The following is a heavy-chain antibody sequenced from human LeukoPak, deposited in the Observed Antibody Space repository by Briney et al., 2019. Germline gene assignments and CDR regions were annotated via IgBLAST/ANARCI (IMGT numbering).Heavy chain of an antibody. V-gene: IGHV1-18*01. CDR2: VRGSNGYT. J-gene: IGHJ4*02. CDR1: GYTLSNYD. D-gene: IGHD3-10*01. Sequence: GASVKVSCKASGYTLSNYDISWVRQAPGQGLEWMGWVRGSNGYTNYAQKLQGRVTMTTDASTSTAYMELRSLRSDDTAVYYCAKTYPRITMVRGIIMNEPFDYWGQGTLVTVSS. CDR3: AKTYPRITMVRGIIMNEPFDY.